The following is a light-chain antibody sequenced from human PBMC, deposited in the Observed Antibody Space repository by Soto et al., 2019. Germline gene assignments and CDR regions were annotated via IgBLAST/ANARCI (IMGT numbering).Light chain of an antibody. CDR1: QDIHNY. J-gene: IGKJ1*01. CDR3: QHYYNYPWT. V-gene: IGKV1-8*01. Sequence: AVLLTQSPSSFSASTGDRATITCRASQDIHNYLAWYQQVPGKAPKLLLYAASILQTGFPSRFSGSGSGTDLTLTIDGLQSEDFATYFCQHYYNYPWTFGQGTTVE. CDR2: AAS.